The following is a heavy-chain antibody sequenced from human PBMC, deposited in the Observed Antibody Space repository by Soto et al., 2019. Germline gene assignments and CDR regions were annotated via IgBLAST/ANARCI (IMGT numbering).Heavy chain of an antibody. CDR2: INHSGST. Sequence: QVQLQQCGAGLLKPSETLSLTCGVYGGSFSGYYWSCIRQPPGKGLEWIGEINHSGSTNYNPSLTSRVNISVDTSTNQSSLKLSSVTAADTAVYYCARVDEYWGQGTLVTVSS. J-gene: IGHJ4*02. CDR3: ARVDEY. CDR1: GGSFSGYY. V-gene: IGHV4-34*01.